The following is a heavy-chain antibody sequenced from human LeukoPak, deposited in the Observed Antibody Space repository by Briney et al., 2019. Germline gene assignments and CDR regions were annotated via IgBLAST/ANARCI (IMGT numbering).Heavy chain of an antibody. CDR2: IYTSGST. CDR3: ARVGRDLIYGDYYYYYGMDV. V-gene: IGHV4-4*07. J-gene: IGHJ6*02. Sequence: SETLSLTCTVSGGSISSYYWSWIRQPAGKGLEWIGRIYTSGSTNYNPSLKSRVTMSVDTSKNQFSLKLSSVTAADTAEYYCARVGRDLIYGDYYYYYGMDVWGQGTTVTVSS. CDR1: GGSISSYY. D-gene: IGHD4/OR15-4a*01.